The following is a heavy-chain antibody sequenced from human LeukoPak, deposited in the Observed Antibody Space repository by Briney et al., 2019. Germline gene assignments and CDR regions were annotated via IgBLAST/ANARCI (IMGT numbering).Heavy chain of an antibody. D-gene: IGHD3-10*01. J-gene: IGHJ4*02. CDR2: ISYDGSNK. Sequence: PGGSLRLSCAASGFTFSSYGMHWVRQAPGKGLEWVAVISYDGSNKYYADSVKGRFTISRDNAKNSLYLQMNSLRAEDTAVYYCARDDEVVRGVIGYWGQGTLVTVSS. CDR1: GFTFSSYG. V-gene: IGHV3-30*03. CDR3: ARDDEVVRGVIGY.